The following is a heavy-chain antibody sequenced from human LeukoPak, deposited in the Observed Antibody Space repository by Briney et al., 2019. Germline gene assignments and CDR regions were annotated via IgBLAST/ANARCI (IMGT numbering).Heavy chain of an antibody. V-gene: IGHV4-61*02. CDR3: ARERGVDILTHYFDY. Sequence: SETLSLTCTVSGGSISGGNFYWTWIRQPAGKGLEWIGRMYTSGSTNYNPSLKSRVTISVDTSKNQFSLKLSSVTAADTAVYYCARERGVDILTHYFDYWGQGTLVTVSS. D-gene: IGHD3-9*01. CDR1: GGSISGGNFY. J-gene: IGHJ4*02. CDR2: MYTSGST.